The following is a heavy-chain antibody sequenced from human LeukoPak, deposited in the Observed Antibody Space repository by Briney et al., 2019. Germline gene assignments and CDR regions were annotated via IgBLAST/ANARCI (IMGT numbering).Heavy chain of an antibody. Sequence: PSETLSLTCTVSGGSISSGSYYWSWTRQPAGKGLEWIGRIYTSGSTNYNPSLKSRVTISVDTSKNQFSLKLSSVTAADTAVYYCAREDYKYYYDSSGYYQGGYDYWGQGTLVTVSS. CDR3: AREDYKYYYDSSGYYQGGYDY. J-gene: IGHJ4*02. V-gene: IGHV4-61*02. CDR2: IYTSGST. D-gene: IGHD3-22*01. CDR1: GGSISSGSYY.